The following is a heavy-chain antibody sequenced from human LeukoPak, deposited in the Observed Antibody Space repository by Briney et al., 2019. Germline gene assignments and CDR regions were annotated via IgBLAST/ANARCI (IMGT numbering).Heavy chain of an antibody. J-gene: IGHJ3*02. CDR1: GFTLNNNY. D-gene: IGHD6-25*01. V-gene: IGHV3-53*01. CDR2: IYAGSNT. CDR3: ARESGHDAFDI. Sequence: GGSLRLSCVTSGFTLNNNYMSWVRQAPGKGLEWVSVIYAGSNTRYADSVKGRFTISRDNAKNSLYLQMNSLRAEDTAVYYCARESGHDAFDIWGQGTMVTVSS.